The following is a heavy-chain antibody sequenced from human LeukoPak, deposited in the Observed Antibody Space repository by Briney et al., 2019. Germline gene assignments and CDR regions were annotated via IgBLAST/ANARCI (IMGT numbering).Heavy chain of an antibody. V-gene: IGHV4-59*01. CDR2: IYYTGST. CDR3: ARVAGGYSYGYNDY. J-gene: IGHJ4*02. Sequence: SETLSLTCAVSGGSISRYYWSWIRQPPGKGLEWIGYIYYTGSTDYNPSLKSRVTISVDTSKNQFSLKLSSVTAADTAVYYCARVAGGYSYGYNDYWGPGTLVTVSS. D-gene: IGHD5-18*01. CDR1: GGSISRYY.